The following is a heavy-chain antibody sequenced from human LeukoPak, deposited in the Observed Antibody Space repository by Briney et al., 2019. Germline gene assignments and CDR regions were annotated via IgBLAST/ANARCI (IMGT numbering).Heavy chain of an antibody. CDR1: GFTFTSYT. CDR2: ISSGGNTI. D-gene: IGHD2-15*01. V-gene: IGHV3-48*04. J-gene: IGHJ5*02. Sequence: GGSLRLSCAASGFTFTSYTMNWVRQAPGKGLEWVSYISSGGNTIYYADSVKGRFTISRDDAKNTLYLQMNSLRAEDTAVYYCVRGGESTWSWGQGTLVTVSS. CDR3: VRGGESTWS.